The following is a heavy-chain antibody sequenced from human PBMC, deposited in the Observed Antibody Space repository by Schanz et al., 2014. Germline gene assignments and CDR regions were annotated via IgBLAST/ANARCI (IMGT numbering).Heavy chain of an antibody. J-gene: IGHJ2*01. V-gene: IGHV4-59*12. Sequence: QVQLQESGPGLLKPSETLSLTCTVSGGSIRSYFWSWIRQPPGKGLEWIGYIYYSGSSDYNPSLKSRVTISVDTSKNHFSLTLTSLTAADTAVYYCARDTTWRLDLWGRGTLVTVSS. D-gene: IGHD1-1*01. CDR1: GGSIRSYF. CDR2: IYYSGSS. CDR3: ARDTTWRLDL.